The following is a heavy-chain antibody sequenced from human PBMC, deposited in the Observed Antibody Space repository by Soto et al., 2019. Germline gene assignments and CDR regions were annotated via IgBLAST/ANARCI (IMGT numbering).Heavy chain of an antibody. Sequence: QVQLQESGPGLVKPSETLSLTCTVSGGSISSYYWSWIRQPPGKGLEWIGYIYYSGSTNYNPSLKSRVTISVDTSKNQFSLKLSSVTAADTAVYYCARGSGGYDPPLDYWGQGTLVTVSS. CDR2: IYYSGST. V-gene: IGHV4-59*01. CDR1: GGSISSYY. J-gene: IGHJ4*01. D-gene: IGHD5-12*01. CDR3: ARGSGGYDPPLDY.